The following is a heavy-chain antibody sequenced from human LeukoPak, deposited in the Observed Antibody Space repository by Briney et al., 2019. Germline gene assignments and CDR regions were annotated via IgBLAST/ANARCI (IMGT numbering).Heavy chain of an antibody. Sequence: GRFLRLSCAASGFTFSSYAMHWVRQAPGKGLEWVAVISYDGSNKYYADSVKGRFTISRDNSKNTLYLQMNSLRAEDTAVYYCASPEFNYYDSSGYTGAFDYWGQGTLVTVSS. CDR3: ASPEFNYYDSSGYTGAFDY. V-gene: IGHV3-30-3*01. D-gene: IGHD3-22*01. CDR2: ISYDGSNK. J-gene: IGHJ4*02. CDR1: GFTFSSYA.